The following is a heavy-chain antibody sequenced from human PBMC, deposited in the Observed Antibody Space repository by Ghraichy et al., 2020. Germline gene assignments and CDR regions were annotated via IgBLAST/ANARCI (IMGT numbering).Heavy chain of an antibody. D-gene: IGHD2-15*01. CDR3: ARMMCSSGSCYACDY. Sequence: LSLTCTVSGASMSSGGYYWSWSRQHPGRGLEWIGYIYYSGSTYYNPTLKSRVTISVDTSKNQFSLKLSSVTAADTAVYYCARMMCSSGSCYACDYWGQGTLVTVSS. CDR2: IYYSGST. J-gene: IGHJ4*02. CDR1: GASMSSGGYY. V-gene: IGHV4-31*03.